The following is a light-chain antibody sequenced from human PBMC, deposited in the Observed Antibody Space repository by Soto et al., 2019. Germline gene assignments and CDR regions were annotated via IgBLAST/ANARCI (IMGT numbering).Light chain of an antibody. CDR3: QQYETYSPLT. J-gene: IGKJ4*01. Sequence: DIQMTQSPSTLSASVGDRGTITCRASQSISSWLAWYQQXPGKAPXLXXYKASSLESGVPSRFSGSVSGTEFTLTISSLQPEDFANYYGQQYETYSPLTFGGGTKVDIK. V-gene: IGKV1-5*03. CDR1: QSISSW. CDR2: KAS.